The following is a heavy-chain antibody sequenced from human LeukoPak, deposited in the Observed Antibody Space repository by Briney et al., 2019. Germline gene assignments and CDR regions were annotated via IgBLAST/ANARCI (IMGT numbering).Heavy chain of an antibody. CDR1: GFTFSSYS. CDR3: VRDLIGVVIMAY. CDR2: ISSSGSSV. D-gene: IGHD3-3*01. J-gene: IGHJ4*02. V-gene: IGHV3-48*04. Sequence: GGSLRLSCAASGFTFSSYSMHWVRQAPGKGLEWLSHISSSGSSVSYADSAKGRFTMSRDNAKVSLYLQMNSLRAEDTAVYYCVRDLIGVVIMAYWGQGTLVTVSS.